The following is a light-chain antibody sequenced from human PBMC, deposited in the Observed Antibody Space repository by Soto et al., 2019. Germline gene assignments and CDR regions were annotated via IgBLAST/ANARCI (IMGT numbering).Light chain of an antibody. Sequence: EIVLTQSPATLSVSPGDRATLSCRASQSISSNLAWYQQRPGQAPRLLVYGASTRATGIPARFSGTGSGTEFTLTISSLQSEDFAVYYCQQYNRWTLITFGQGTRLEIK. V-gene: IGKV3-15*01. CDR2: GAS. CDR1: QSISSN. J-gene: IGKJ5*01. CDR3: QQYNRWTLIT.